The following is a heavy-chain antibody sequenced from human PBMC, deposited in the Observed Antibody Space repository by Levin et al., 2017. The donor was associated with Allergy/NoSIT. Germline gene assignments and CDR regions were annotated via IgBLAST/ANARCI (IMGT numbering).Heavy chain of an antibody. CDR1: GYTFTSYD. CDR3: ARGLSGGVVTYYYGMDG. Sequence: ASVKVSCKASGYTFTSYDINWVRQATGQGLEWMGWMNPNSGNTGYAQKFQGRVTMTRNTSISTAYMELSSLRSEDTAVYYCARGLSGGVVTYYYGMDGWGQGTTVTVSS. D-gene: IGHD3-3*01. CDR2: MNPNSGNT. V-gene: IGHV1-8*01. J-gene: IGHJ6*02.